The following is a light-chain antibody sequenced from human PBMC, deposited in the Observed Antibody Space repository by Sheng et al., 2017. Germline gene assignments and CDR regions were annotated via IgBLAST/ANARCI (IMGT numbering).Light chain of an antibody. CDR1: QTISSFS. CDR2: GAS. J-gene: IGKJ3*01. CDR3: QQYYSYPFT. Sequence: DIVLTQSPGTLSLSPGERATLSCRASQTISSFSLAWYQQQPGQAPRLLIYGASTRATGIPARFSGSGSGTDFTLTISRLEPEDFATYYCQQYYSYPFTFGPGTKVDIK. V-gene: IGKV3-20*01.